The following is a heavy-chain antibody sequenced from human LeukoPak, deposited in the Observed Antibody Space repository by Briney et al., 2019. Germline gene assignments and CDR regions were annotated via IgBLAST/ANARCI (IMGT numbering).Heavy chain of an antibody. V-gene: IGHV3-23*01. CDR2: ISGSGGSR. J-gene: IGHJ4*02. CDR3: AKLREWELPDLFDY. Sequence: GGSLRLSCVASGFTFSSHGMNWVRQAPGKGLEWVSGISGSGGSRFYTDSVKGRFTISRDNSKNTLYLQMNSLRAEDTAVYYCAKLREWELPDLFDYWGQGTLVTVSS. D-gene: IGHD1-26*01. CDR1: GFTFSSHG.